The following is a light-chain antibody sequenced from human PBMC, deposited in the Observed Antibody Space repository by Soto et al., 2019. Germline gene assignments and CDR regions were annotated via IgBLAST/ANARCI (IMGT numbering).Light chain of an antibody. J-gene: IGKJ4*01. V-gene: IGKV1-39*01. CDR2: AAS. Sequence: DIQMTQSPSSLSASVGDRFTITCRASQSIIRYLNWYQQKPGKAPELLISAASSLQSGVPSRFSGSGSGTDFTLAISSLQPEDSASYYCQQYYNSVLTFGGGTKVDI. CDR1: QSIIRY. CDR3: QQYYNSVLT.